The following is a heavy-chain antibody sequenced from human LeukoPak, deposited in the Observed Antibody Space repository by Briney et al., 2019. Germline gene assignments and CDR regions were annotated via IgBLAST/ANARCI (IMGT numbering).Heavy chain of an antibody. J-gene: IGHJ5*02. V-gene: IGHV4-4*02. CDR3: ARGVAAAGTDWFDP. CDR2: IYHSGST. D-gene: IGHD6-13*01. Sequence: SGTLSLTCAVSGGSISSSNWWSWVRQPPGKGLEWIGEIYHSGSTNYSPSLKSRVTISVDKSKNQFSLKLSSVTAADTAVYYCARGVAAAGTDWFDPWGQGTLVTVSS. CDR1: GGSISSSNW.